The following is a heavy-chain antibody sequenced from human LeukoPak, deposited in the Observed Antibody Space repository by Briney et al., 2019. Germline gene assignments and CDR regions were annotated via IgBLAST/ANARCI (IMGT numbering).Heavy chain of an antibody. D-gene: IGHD6-13*01. CDR2: ISGSGNTI. Sequence: PGGSLRLSCAASGFTFGSYEMNGVRQAPGKGLEWVSYISGSGNTIYYADSVKGRFTISRDNAKNSLYLQMNSLRDEDTAVYYCAKCLRGAAAGCGWFDPWGQGTLVTVSS. V-gene: IGHV3-48*03. CDR1: GFTFGSYE. CDR3: AKCLRGAAAGCGWFDP. J-gene: IGHJ5*02.